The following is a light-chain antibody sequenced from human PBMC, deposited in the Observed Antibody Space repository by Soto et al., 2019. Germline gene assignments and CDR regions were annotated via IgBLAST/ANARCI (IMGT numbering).Light chain of an antibody. CDR2: DAS. CDR3: QHRSNWPWT. CDR1: QSVSSY. V-gene: IGKV3-11*01. J-gene: IGKJ1*01. Sequence: EIVLTQSPATLSLSPGERATLSCRASQSVSSYLDWYQQKPGQAPRLLIYDASNRATGIPARFSGSGSGTDFTLAISSLEPEDFALYYCQHRSNWPWTFGRGTKVEIK.